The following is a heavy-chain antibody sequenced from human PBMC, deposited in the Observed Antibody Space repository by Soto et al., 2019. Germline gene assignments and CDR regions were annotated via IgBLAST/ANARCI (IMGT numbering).Heavy chain of an antibody. J-gene: IGHJ1*01. CDR1: GFTFSSYS. V-gene: IGHV3-21*01. D-gene: IGHD5-12*01. CDR2: ISSSSSYI. CDR3: AKNSGYDPNAEYFQH. Sequence: GGSLRLSCAASGFTFSSYSMNWVRQAPGKGLEWVSSISSSSSYIYYADSVKGRFTISRDNAKNSLYLQMNSLGAEDTAVYYCAKNSGYDPNAEYFQHWGQGTLVTVSS.